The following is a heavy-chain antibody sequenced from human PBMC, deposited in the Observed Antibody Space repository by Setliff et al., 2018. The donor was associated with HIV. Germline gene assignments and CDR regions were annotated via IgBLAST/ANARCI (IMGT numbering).Heavy chain of an antibody. CDR3: TVHTALDL. Sequence: GGSPRLSCAGSGFPFNNAWMAWVRQAPGKGLEWVGRIKSKTDGLTTDYSAPVQGRFTVSRDDSENTLYLQMDNLTSEDTAVYYCTVHTALDLWGQGTLVTFSS. V-gene: IGHV3-15*01. CDR2: IKSKTDGLTT. CDR1: GFPFNNAW. J-gene: IGHJ4*02. D-gene: IGHD5-18*01.